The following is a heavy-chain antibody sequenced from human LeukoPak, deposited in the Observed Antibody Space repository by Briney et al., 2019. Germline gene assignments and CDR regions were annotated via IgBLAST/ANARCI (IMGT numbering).Heavy chain of an antibody. V-gene: IGHV3-11*01. CDR2: ISSSGSTI. CDR3: ARVLGNQLSH. D-gene: IGHD2-2*01. J-gene: IGHJ4*02. CDR1: GGSISSYY. Sequence: LSLTCTVSGGSISSYYWSWIRQAPGKGLEWVSYISSSGSTIYYADSVKGRFTISRDNAKNSLYLQMNSLRAEDTAVYYCARVLGNQLSHWGQGTLVTVSS.